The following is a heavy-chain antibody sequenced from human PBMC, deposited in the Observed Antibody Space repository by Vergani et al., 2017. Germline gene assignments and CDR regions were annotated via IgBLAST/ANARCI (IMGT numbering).Heavy chain of an antibody. V-gene: IGHV3-30-3*01. D-gene: IGHD3-3*01. CDR2: MSDDVSNK. CDR3: ARDSEDHPDYDFWGYFDS. CDR1: GFTFSSYA. J-gene: IGHJ4*02. Sequence: QVQLVESGGGVVQPGRSLRLSCAASGFTFSSYAMRWVRQAPGKGLEWVAVMSDDVSNKYYADSVKGRFTISRDNSKNTLYLQMNSLRAEDSAVYYCARDSEDHPDYDFWGYFDSWGQGTLVTVSS.